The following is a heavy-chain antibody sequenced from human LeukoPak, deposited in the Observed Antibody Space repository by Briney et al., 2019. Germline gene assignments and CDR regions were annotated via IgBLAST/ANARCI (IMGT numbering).Heavy chain of an antibody. V-gene: IGHV4-30-4*01. CDR3: ARVYHYYGSGKSYAFDI. J-gene: IGHJ3*02. D-gene: IGHD3-10*01. CDR2: IYYSGST. Sequence: SQTLSLTCTVSGGSISSGDYYWSWIRQPPGKGLEWIGYIYYSGSTYYNPSLKSRVTISVDTSKNQFSLKLSSVTAADTAVYYCARVYHYYGSGKSYAFDIWGQGTMVTVSS. CDR1: GGSISSGDYY.